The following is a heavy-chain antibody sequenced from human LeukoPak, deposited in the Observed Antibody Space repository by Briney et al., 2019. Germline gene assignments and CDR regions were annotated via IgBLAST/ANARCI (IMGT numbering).Heavy chain of an antibody. D-gene: IGHD6-19*01. V-gene: IGHV4-34*01. CDR1: GGSFSGYY. J-gene: IGHJ4*02. CDR3: ARGRGWFQKYFDY. CDR2: INHSGST. Sequence: SETLSLTCAVYGGSFSGYYWSWIHQPPGKGLEWIGEINHSGSTNYNPSLKSRVTISVDTSKNQFSLKLSSVTAADTAVYYCARGRGWFQKYFDYWGQGTLVTVSS.